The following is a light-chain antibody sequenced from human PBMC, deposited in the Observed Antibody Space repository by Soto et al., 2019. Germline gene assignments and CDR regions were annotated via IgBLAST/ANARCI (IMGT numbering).Light chain of an antibody. CDR3: HQYGSSPPYS. J-gene: IGKJ2*01. CDR2: GAS. CDR1: QSVSSSY. V-gene: IGKV3-20*01. Sequence: ETVLTQSPGTLSLSPGERATLSCRASQSVSSSYLAWYQQKPGQAPRLLIYGASSRATGIPDRFCGSGSGIDVTLTISTLEPEVFAVYYYHQYGSSPPYSFGQETKLEIK.